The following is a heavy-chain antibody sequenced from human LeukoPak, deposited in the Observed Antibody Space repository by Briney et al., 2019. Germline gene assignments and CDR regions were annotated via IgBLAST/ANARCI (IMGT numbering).Heavy chain of an antibody. J-gene: IGHJ4*02. D-gene: IGHD1-14*01. Sequence: PGGSPRLSCAAPGFTLSSYSMNWVRPAPGKGLEWVSSISSSSSYIYYADSVKGRFTISRDNAKNSLYLQMNSLRAEDTAVYYCARDITSPERDITRNDYWGQGTLVTVSS. CDR1: GFTLSSYS. CDR2: ISSSSSYI. V-gene: IGHV3-21*01. CDR3: ARDITSPERDITRNDY.